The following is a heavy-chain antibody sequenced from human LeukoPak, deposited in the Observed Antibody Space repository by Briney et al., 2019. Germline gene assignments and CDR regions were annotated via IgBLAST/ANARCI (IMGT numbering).Heavy chain of an antibody. Sequence: PSETLSLTWAVYGGSFSGYYWSWIRQPPGKGLEWIGEINHSGSTNYNPSLKSRVTISVDTSKNQFSLKLSSVTAADTAVYYCARGHDGLIAARQRDYYYYGMDVWGQGTTVTVSS. CDR2: INHSGST. CDR3: ARGHDGLIAARQRDYYYYGMDV. V-gene: IGHV4-34*01. J-gene: IGHJ6*02. CDR1: GGSFSGYY. D-gene: IGHD6-6*01.